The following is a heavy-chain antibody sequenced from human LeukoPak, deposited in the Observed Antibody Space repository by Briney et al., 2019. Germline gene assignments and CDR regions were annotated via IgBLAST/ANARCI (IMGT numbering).Heavy chain of an antibody. D-gene: IGHD5-18*01. CDR1: GGSISSSSYY. CDR2: IYYSGST. CDR3: ARDSVGYSFGYDYDYYYCMDV. V-gene: IGHV4-39*07. Sequence: SETLSLTCTVSGGSISSSSYYWGWIRQPPGKGLEWIGSIYYSGSTYYNPSPKSRVTISVDTSKNQFSLKLNSVTAADTAIYYCARDSVGYSFGYDYDYYYCMDVWGKGTTVTVSS. J-gene: IGHJ6*03.